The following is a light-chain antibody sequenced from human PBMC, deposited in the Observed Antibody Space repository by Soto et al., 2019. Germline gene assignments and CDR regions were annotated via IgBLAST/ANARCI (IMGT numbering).Light chain of an antibody. Sequence: DIQMTQSPSSLSASVGDRVTITCRASQSISTYLNWFQQKPGRPPKLLISAASSLQSGVPSRFSGSGSGTDFTLTISSLQPEDSTTFYCQQGYSMPLTFGQGTKVEIK. CDR3: QQGYSMPLT. CDR1: QSISTY. V-gene: IGKV1-39*01. CDR2: AAS. J-gene: IGKJ1*01.